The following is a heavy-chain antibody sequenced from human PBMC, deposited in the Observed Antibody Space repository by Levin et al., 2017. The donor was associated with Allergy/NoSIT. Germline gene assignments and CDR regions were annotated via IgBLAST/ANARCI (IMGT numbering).Heavy chain of an antibody. CDR3: AKGDSSGYYSTNWFDP. CDR1: GFTFSSYG. Sequence: LSLTCAASGFTFSSYGMHWVRQAPGKGLEWVAVVSYDGSNKYYADSVKGRFTISRDNSKNTLYLQMNSLRAEDTAVYYCAKGDSSGYYSTNWFDPWGQGTLVTVSS. V-gene: IGHV3-30*18. D-gene: IGHD3-22*01. CDR2: VSYDGSNK. J-gene: IGHJ5*02.